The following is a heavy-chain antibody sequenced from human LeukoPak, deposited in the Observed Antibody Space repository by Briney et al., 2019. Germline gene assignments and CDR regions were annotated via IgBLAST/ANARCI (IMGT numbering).Heavy chain of an antibody. CDR3: AGGGRGSGTYYPSHLYYYYGMDV. D-gene: IGHD3-10*01. J-gene: IGHJ6*04. CDR2: IYSSGST. CDR1: GGSISSYY. Sequence: SETLSLTCTVSGGSISSYYWSWIRQPPGKGLEWIGYIYSSGSTNYNPSLKSRVTISVDTSKNQFSLKLTSVTAADTALYFCAGGGRGSGTYYPSHLYYYYGMDVWGKGTTVTVSS. V-gene: IGHV4-59*01.